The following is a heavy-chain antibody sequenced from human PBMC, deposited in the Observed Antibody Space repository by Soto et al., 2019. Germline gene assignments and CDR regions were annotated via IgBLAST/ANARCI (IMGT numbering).Heavy chain of an antibody. Sequence: SGTLSLTSAPSGAPITWGDYSWNWIRQPPGKGLEWIGYIFHGGSTYYNPSLRSRVAISVDRSRTQFSLKMSSATAADTAVYYCARGRVVVPAAVMFNCLDTWGQGALVTVSS. CDR3: ARGRVVVPAAVMFNCLDT. V-gene: IGHV4-30-2*01. CDR2: IFHGGST. CDR1: GAPITWGDYS. D-gene: IGHD2-2*01. J-gene: IGHJ5*02.